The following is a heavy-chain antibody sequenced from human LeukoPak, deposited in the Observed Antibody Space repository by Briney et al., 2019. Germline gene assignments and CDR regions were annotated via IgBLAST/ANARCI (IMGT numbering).Heavy chain of an antibody. CDR3: LCRHLDY. CDR2: IKGDGSEK. V-gene: IGHV3-7*03. CDR1: GGSISSGGYY. J-gene: IGHJ4*02. Sequence: PSETLSLTCTVSGGSISSGGYYWSWIRQHPGKGLEWVANIKGDGSEKNYVDSVKGRFTISRDNAKNSVFLQMNSLRVEDTAVYYCLCRHLDYWGQGNLVTVSS.